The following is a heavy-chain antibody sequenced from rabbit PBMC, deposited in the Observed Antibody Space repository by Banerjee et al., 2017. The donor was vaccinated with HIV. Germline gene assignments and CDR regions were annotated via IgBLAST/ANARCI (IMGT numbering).Heavy chain of an antibody. D-gene: IGHD7-1*01. Sequence: QEQLEESGGNLIKPEGSLTLTCTASGFSFGSGCDMSWVRQAPGKGLEWIGIIGTGTGNIYYASWAKGRFTITKTSSTTVTLQMTSLTAADTATYFCARDTGGYPGAGNPDLWGPGTLVTVS. J-gene: IGHJ4*01. V-gene: IGHV1S45*01. CDR3: ARDTGGYPGAGNPDL. CDR1: GFSFGSGCD. CDR2: IGTGTGNI.